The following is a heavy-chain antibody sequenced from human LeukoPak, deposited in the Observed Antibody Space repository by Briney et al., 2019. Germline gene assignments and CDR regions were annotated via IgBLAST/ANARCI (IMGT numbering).Heavy chain of an antibody. CDR3: ARAGGSLDGRGVMDP. D-gene: IGHD1-26*01. CDR2: IYYSGST. Sequence: PSETLSLTCTVFGGSISSYYWSWIRQPPGKGLEWIGYIYYSGSTNYNPSLKSRVTISVDTSKNQFSLKLSSVTAADTAVYYCARAGGSLDGRGVMDPWGQGTLVTVSS. V-gene: IGHV4-59*01. J-gene: IGHJ5*02. CDR1: GGSISSYY.